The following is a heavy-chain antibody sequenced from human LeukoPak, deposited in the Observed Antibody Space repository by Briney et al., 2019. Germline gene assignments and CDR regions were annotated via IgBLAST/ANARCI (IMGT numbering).Heavy chain of an antibody. CDR1: GYTFTSYG. CDR3: ARDDPEYYYDSSGYSFDY. Sequence: ASVKVSCKASGYTFTSYGISWVRQAPGQGLEWMGWISAYNGNTNYAQKLQGRVTMTTDTSTRTAYMELRSLRSDDTAVYYCARDDPEYYYDSSGYSFDYWGQGTLVTVSS. D-gene: IGHD3-22*01. J-gene: IGHJ4*02. V-gene: IGHV1-18*01. CDR2: ISAYNGNT.